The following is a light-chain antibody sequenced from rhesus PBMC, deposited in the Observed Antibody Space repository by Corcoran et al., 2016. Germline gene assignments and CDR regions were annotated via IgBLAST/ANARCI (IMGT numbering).Light chain of an antibody. V-gene: IGKV1-22*01. J-gene: IGKJ4*01. Sequence: DIQMTQSPSSLSASVGDTVTITCRASQGISSWLAWYQQKPGKAPKLLIYKASSLQSGVPSRFGGSGSGTDFTLTISSLQSEDFATYYCQQYSSRPLTCGGGTKVELK. CDR1: QGISSW. CDR3: QQYSSRPLT. CDR2: KAS.